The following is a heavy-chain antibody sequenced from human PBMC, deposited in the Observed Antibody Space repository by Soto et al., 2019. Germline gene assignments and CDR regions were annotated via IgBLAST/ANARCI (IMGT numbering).Heavy chain of an antibody. D-gene: IGHD2-2*01. CDR1: GFALSTYT. CDR2: IRTTSDT. J-gene: IGHJ4*02. Sequence: EVQLLESGGGLVQPGGSLRLSCAASGFALSTYTMIWVRQAPGKGLEWVSGIRTTSDTYYAESVKGRFTISRDDSKNTLFLQMNSLRAEDTAVYDCANLARYQPFDYWGQGTVVTVSS. CDR3: ANLARYQPFDY. V-gene: IGHV3-23*01.